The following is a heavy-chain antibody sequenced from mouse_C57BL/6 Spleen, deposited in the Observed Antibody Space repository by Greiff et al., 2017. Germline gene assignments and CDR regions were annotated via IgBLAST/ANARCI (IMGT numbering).Heavy chain of an antibody. J-gene: IGHJ3*01. CDR3: ARPSYGSSSLAY. D-gene: IGHD1-1*01. CDR2: IDPSDSYT. V-gene: IGHV1-69*01. CDR1: GYTFTSYW. Sequence: HVQLQQPEAELVLPGTSVKLSCKASGYTFTSYWMPWVKQRPGQGLAWIGEIDPSDSYTNYIQTFKGHSTFTVTKSSSTAYMQLSSLTSEEYAVYYCARPSYGSSSLAYGGQGTLVTVSA.